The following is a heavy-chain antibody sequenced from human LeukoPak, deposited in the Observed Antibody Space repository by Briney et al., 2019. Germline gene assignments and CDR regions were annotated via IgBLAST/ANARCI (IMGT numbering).Heavy chain of an antibody. J-gene: IGHJ4*02. CDR3: ARGLDSCSSY. D-gene: IGHD6-6*01. Sequence: SETLSLTCTVSGYSVSSASYWTWIRQPPGKGLEWIGSIYYGGSTYYTPSLKSRVTISVDTSKNQFSLKLSSVTAADTAVYYCARGLDSCSSYWGQGTLVTVSS. CDR1: GYSVSSASY. V-gene: IGHV4-38-2*02. CDR2: IYYGGST.